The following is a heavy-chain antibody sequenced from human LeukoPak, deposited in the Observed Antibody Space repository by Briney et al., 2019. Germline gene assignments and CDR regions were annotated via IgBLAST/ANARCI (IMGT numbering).Heavy chain of an antibody. D-gene: IGHD3-22*01. J-gene: IGHJ4*02. Sequence: GGSLTLSCAASGFTFSSYSMNSVRQAPGKGLEWVSYISSSSSTIYYADSVKGRFTISRDNAKNSLYLQMNSLRAEDTAVYYCARVMYYYDSSGKGDYWGQGTLVTVSS. V-gene: IGHV3-48*01. CDR1: GFTFSSYS. CDR2: ISSSSSTI. CDR3: ARVMYYYDSSGKGDY.